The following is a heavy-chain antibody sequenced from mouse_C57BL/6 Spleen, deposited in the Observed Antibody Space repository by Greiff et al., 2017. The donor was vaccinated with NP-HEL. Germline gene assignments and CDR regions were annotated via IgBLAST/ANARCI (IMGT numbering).Heavy chain of an antibody. J-gene: IGHJ2*01. CDR2: INPNNGGT. Sequence: EVQLQQSGPELVKPGASVKISCKASGYTFTDYNMDWVKQSHGKSLEWIGVINPNNGGTIYNQKFKGKATLTVDKSSSTAYMELRSLTSEDTAVYCCARSRYYGSSEYWGKGTTLTVSS. CDR3: ARSRYYGSSEY. V-gene: IGHV1-18*01. D-gene: IGHD1-1*01. CDR1: GYTFTDYN.